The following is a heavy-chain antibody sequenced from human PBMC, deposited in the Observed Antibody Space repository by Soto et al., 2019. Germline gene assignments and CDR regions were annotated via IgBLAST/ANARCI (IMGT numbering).Heavy chain of an antibody. CDR1: GYSFTSYW. CDR2: IDPSDSYT. V-gene: IGHV5-10-1*01. CDR3: ASLPRIRGGSHYYGMDV. J-gene: IGHJ6*04. D-gene: IGHD5-12*01. Sequence: WESLKISWKGSGYSFTSYWGSWMRQIPGKGLEWMGRIDPSDSYTNYSPSFQGHVTISADKSISTAYLQWSSLKASDTAMYYCASLPRIRGGSHYYGMDVWGKGTTVTVSS.